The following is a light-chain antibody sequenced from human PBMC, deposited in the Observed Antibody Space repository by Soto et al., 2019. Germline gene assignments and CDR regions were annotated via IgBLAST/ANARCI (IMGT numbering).Light chain of an antibody. CDR3: SSYAGSSNV. CDR2: EVN. Sequence: QSVLTQPPSASGSPGQSVAISCTGTSSDVGGYNYVSWYQQHPGKAPKLMIYEVNKRPSGVPDRFPGSKSGNTASLTVSGLQAEDEADYYCSSYAGSSNVFGTGTKVNVL. J-gene: IGLJ1*01. V-gene: IGLV2-8*01. CDR1: SSDVGGYNY.